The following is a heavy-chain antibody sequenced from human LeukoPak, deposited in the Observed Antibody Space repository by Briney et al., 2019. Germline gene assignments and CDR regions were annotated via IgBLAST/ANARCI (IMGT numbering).Heavy chain of an antibody. V-gene: IGHV3-21*01. Sequence: GGSLRLSCAAPGFTFSSYSMNWIRQAPGKGLEWVSSISSSTSYIYYADSVKGRFTISKDNAKNSLYLQMNSLRAEDTAVYYCARAGGSTVSHSDYWGQGTLVTVSS. J-gene: IGHJ4*02. CDR1: GFTFSSYS. CDR3: ARAGGSTVSHSDY. CDR2: ISSSTSYI. D-gene: IGHD4-17*01.